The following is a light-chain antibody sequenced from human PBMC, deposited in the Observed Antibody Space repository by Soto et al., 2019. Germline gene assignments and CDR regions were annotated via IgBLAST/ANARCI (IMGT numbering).Light chain of an antibody. Sequence: EIVLTQSPGTLSLSPGERATLSCRASQSVSSSYLAWYQQKPGQAPRLLIYGASSRATGIPDRFSGSGSGTDFTLTISILEPEDFAVYYCQQYGSSPYTVGQGTKLEIK. CDR2: GAS. V-gene: IGKV3-20*01. J-gene: IGKJ2*01. CDR1: QSVSSSY. CDR3: QQYGSSPYT.